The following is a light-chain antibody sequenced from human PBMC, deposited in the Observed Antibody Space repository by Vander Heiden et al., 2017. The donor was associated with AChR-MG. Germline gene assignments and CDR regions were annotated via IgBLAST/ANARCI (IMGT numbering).Light chain of an antibody. Sequence: QSVMPQPPSASGTPGQRFTISCSGSSSNIGSNYVYWYQQRPGTAPNSLIYRNNQRPSGVPDRFSGSKSGTSASLAISGLRSEDEADYYCAAWDDSLSGRVFGGGTKLTVL. V-gene: IGLV1-47*01. CDR2: RNN. CDR3: AAWDDSLSGRV. J-gene: IGLJ3*02. CDR1: SSNIGSNY.